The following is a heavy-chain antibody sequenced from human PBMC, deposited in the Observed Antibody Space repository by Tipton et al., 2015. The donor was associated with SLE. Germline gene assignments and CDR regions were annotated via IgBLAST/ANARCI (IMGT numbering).Heavy chain of an antibody. J-gene: IGHJ4*02. D-gene: IGHD1-26*01. V-gene: IGHV4-39*01. Sequence: TLSLTCTVSGGSFSNTLYYWGWIRQPPGKGLEWIGSVSYTGSTNYNPSLRSRFTISVDTSKNQLTLRLRSVTAADTAVYYCAGGGGSYYDYLGQGTLVTVSS. CDR2: VSYTGST. CDR1: GGSFSNTLYY. CDR3: AGGGGSYYDY.